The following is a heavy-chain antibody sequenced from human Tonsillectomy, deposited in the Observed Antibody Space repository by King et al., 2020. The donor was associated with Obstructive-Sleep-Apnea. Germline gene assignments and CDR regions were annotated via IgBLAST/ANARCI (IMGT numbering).Heavy chain of an antibody. J-gene: IGHJ4*02. V-gene: IGHV3-23*04. CDR3: AKDRVEYYCVQKGFDY. CDR2: ISGRGGRT. Sequence: VQLVESGGGLVQPGGSLRLSCAASGFTFSSYGMSWVRQAPGKGLEWVSAISGRGGRTYYADSVKGLFTISRDNSKHTLYLQMNSLRAEDTAVYYCAKDRVEYYCVQKGFDYWGQGTLVTVSS. CDR1: GFTFSSYG. D-gene: IGHD3-10*02.